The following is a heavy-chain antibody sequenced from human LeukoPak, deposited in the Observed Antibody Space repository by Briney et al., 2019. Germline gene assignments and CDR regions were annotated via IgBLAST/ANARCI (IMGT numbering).Heavy chain of an antibody. CDR1: GFTFSNYD. CDR3: AKDLEGATVGIRY. D-gene: IGHD6-13*01. CDR2: MGYDGSNK. V-gene: IGHV3-30*02. Sequence: GGSLRLSCAASGFTFSNYDMQWVRQAPGKGLEWVAFMGYDGSNKYYAASVEGRVTISTDNSKNTLYLQMNSLSADATAVYYCAKDLEGATVGIRYWGQGTLVTVSS. J-gene: IGHJ4*02.